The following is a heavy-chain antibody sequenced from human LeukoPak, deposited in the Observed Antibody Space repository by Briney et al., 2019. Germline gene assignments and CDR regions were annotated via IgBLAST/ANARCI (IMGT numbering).Heavy chain of an antibody. CDR2: INHSGST. V-gene: IGHV4-34*01. D-gene: IGHD2-2*01. CDR3: ARAKPKDIVVVPAAMRKQDAFDI. J-gene: IGHJ3*02. Sequence: SETLSLTCAVYGGSFSGYYWSWIRQPPGKGLEWIGEINHSGSTNYNPSLKSRVTISVDTSKNQFSLKLSSVTAADTAVYYCARAKPKDIVVVPAAMRKQDAFDIWGQGTMVTVSS. CDR1: GGSFSGYY.